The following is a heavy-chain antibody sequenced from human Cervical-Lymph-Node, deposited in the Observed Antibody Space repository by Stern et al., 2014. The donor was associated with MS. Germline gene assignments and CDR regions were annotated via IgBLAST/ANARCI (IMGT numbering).Heavy chain of an antibody. CDR1: GFSFNFYA. D-gene: IGHD3-22*01. Sequence: VQLVESGGGVVQPGRSLRLSCAASGFSFNFYAMHWVRQAPGKGLEWVAVISYDGRTEYYAESVKGRFTVSRDKSKNTLLLQMNGLTADDTAVYYCAKDWGYYDTSGYYFDHWGQGTLVTVSS. CDR2: ISYDGRTE. V-gene: IGHV3-30*18. J-gene: IGHJ4*02. CDR3: AKDWGYYDTSGYYFDH.